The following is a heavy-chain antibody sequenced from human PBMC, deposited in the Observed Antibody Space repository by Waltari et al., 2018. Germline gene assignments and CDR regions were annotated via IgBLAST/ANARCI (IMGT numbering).Heavy chain of an antibody. CDR3: ARDRGYGREYTSSGIDY. J-gene: IGHJ4*02. CDR2: IYYSGST. D-gene: IGHD6-6*01. CDR1: GGSISSYY. V-gene: IGHV4-59*01. Sequence: QVQLQESGPELVKSSETLSLTCAVSGGSISSYYWSWIRQPPGKGLEWIGYIYYSGSTNYNPSLKSRVTISVDTSKNQFSLNLSSVTAADTAVYYCARDRGYGREYTSSGIDYWGQGTLVTVSS.